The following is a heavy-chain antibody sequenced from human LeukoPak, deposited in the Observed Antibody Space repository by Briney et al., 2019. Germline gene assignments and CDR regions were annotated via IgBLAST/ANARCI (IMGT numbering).Heavy chain of an antibody. D-gene: IGHD2-15*01. CDR1: GFTFSSYG. Sequence: GGSLRLSCAASGFTFSSYGMHWVRQAPGKGLEWVAFIRYDGSNKYYADSVKGRFTISRDNSKNTLYLQMNSLRAEDTAVYYCATGRYCSGGSCYGPRFDYWGQGTLVTVSS. V-gene: IGHV3-30*02. J-gene: IGHJ4*02. CDR2: IRYDGSNK. CDR3: ATGRYCSGGSCYGPRFDY.